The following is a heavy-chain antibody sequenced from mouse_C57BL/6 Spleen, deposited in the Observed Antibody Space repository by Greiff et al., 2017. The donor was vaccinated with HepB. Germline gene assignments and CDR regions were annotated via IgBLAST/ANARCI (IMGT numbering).Heavy chain of an antibody. CDR2: INPSNGGT. J-gene: IGHJ4*01. CDR1: GYTFTSYW. CDR3: AREGLLSYAMDY. V-gene: IGHV1-53*01. Sequence: QVQLKQPGTELVKPGASVKLSCKASGYTFTSYWMHWVKQRPGQGLEWIGNINPSNGGTNYNEKFKSKATLTVDKSSSTAYMQLSSLTSEDSAVYYCAREGLLSYAMDYWGQGTSVTVSS. D-gene: IGHD2-1*01.